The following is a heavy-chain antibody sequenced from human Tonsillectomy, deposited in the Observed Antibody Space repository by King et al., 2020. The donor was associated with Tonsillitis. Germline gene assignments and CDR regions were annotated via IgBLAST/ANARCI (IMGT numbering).Heavy chain of an antibody. CDR2: ISGSGGNT. J-gene: IGHJ4*02. CDR3: AIDGPTCSISTGYYLDF. D-gene: IGHD6-6*01. CDR1: AFTFTTYA. V-gene: IGHV3-23*04. Sequence: VQLVESGGGLVQPGGSLRLSCAASAFTFTTYAMSWVRQAPGKGLEWVSGISGSGGNTYYADSVKGRFTIYRDNSKNTLYLQMNTLRAADTAVYYCAIDGPTCSISTGYYLDFWGQGTLVTVSS.